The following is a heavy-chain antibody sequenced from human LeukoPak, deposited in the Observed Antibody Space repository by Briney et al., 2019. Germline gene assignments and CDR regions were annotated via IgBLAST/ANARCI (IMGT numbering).Heavy chain of an antibody. CDR1: GGSISSYY. CDR3: ARYGSGSYSFGMDV. D-gene: IGHD3-10*01. J-gene: IGHJ6*02. CDR2: IYYSGST. Sequence: PSETLSLTCTVAGGSISSYYCSWIWQPPGKGLEWIGYIYYSGSTNYNPSLKSRVTISVDTSKNQFSLKLSSVTAADTAVYYCARYGSGSYSFGMDVWGQGTTVTVSS. V-gene: IGHV4-59*08.